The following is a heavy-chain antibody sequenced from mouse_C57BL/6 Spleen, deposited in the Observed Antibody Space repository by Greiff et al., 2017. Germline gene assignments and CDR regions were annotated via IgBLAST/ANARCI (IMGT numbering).Heavy chain of an antibody. J-gene: IGHJ4*01. CDR3: ARLEYAMDY. CDR2: INPGSGGT. V-gene: IGHV1-54*01. Sequence: QVQLQQSGAELVRPGTSVKVSCKASGYAFTNYLIEWVKQRPGQGLECIGVINPGSGGTNSNEKFKGKATLTADKSSSTAYMQLSSLTSEDSAVYFCARLEYAMDYWGQGTSVTVSS. CDR1: GYAFTNYL.